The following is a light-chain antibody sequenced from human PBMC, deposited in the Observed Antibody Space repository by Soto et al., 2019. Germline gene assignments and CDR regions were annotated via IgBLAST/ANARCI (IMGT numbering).Light chain of an antibody. Sequence: EIVLTQSHGTLSLSPGEGATLSCRASQSVSSSYLAWYQQKPGQAPRLLIYDASNRATGIPARFSGSGSGTDFTLTISSLEPEDFAVYYCQQRSNWPLTFGGGTKVDIK. CDR3: QQRSNWPLT. V-gene: IGKV3-11*01. CDR1: QSVSSSY. J-gene: IGKJ4*01. CDR2: DAS.